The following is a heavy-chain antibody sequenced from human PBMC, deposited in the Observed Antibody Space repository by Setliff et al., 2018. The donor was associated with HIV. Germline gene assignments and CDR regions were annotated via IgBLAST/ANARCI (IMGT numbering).Heavy chain of an antibody. Sequence: SETLSLTCTVYGASISNSNSYWGWIRQPPGKRLEWLGSVYDSGSTSYNPSLSSRLTISVDTSKNQVSLRLSSATAADTAVYYCARPGYYDFWSKVDVWGKGSTVTVSS. CDR1: GASISNSNSY. CDR3: ARPGYYDFWSKVDV. D-gene: IGHD3-3*01. CDR2: VYDSGST. J-gene: IGHJ6*04. V-gene: IGHV4-39*01.